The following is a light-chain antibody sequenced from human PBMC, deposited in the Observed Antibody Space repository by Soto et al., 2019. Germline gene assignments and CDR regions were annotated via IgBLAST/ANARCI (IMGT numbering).Light chain of an antibody. CDR2: TDN. V-gene: IGLV1-44*01. J-gene: IGLJ1*01. Sequence: QSVLTQPPSASGTPGQTVTISCSGSSCNIGSNALDCYQQLPQTAPKLLIYTDNKRPSAVPDRFSGSRSGTSASLAISGLQSEDEDDYFCSAWDGSLNASVFGTGTKLTVL. CDR3: SAWDGSLNASV. CDR1: SCNIGSNA.